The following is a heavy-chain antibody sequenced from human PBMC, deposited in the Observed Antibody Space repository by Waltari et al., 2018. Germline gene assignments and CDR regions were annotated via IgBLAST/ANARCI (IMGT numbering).Heavy chain of an antibody. V-gene: IGHV5-51*01. CDR1: RDIFTGPG. D-gene: IGHD5-12*01. CDR3: ARTSYDTSGYYYFDY. CDR2: IYPGDSDT. Sequence: EVQLVPSGAEGKKPGESLKFSAKGSRDIFTGPGTAPGRRWPGKGLDWMGIIYPGDSDTRYSPSFQGQVTISVDKYITTAYLQWSSLRASDTAIYYCARTSYDTSGYYYFDYWGQGTLVTVSS. J-gene: IGHJ4*02.